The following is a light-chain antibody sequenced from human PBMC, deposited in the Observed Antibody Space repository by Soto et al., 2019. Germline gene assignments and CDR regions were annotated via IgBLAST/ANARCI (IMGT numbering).Light chain of an antibody. CDR1: TSNIGDNT. CDR3: STWDDSLNGWV. Sequence: QSVLTQPPSASETPGQRGAISCSGSTSNIGDNTVHWYQQLPGTAPKLLIYNNDRRPSGVPDRFSGSKSGTSASLAISGLQSEDEADYFCSTWDDSLNGWVFGGGTKLTVL. J-gene: IGLJ3*02. CDR2: NND. V-gene: IGLV1-44*01.